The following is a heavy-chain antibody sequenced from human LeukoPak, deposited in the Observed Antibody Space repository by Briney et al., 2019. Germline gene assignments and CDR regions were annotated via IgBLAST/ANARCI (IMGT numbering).Heavy chain of an antibody. CDR3: ARILGVALNWFDP. Sequence: SETLSLTCTVSGGSISSGGYYWSWIRQHPGKGLEWIGYIYYSGSTYYNPSLKSRVTISVDTSKNQFSLKLSSVTAADTAVYYCARILGVALNWFDPWGQGTLVTVSS. J-gene: IGHJ5*02. V-gene: IGHV4-31*03. D-gene: IGHD2-15*01. CDR2: IYYSGST. CDR1: GGSISSGGYY.